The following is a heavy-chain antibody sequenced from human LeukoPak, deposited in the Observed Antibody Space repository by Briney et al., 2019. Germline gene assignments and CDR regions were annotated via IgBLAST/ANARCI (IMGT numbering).Heavy chain of an antibody. CDR2: INHSGST. CDR3: ARVYSGYDWFWFDP. CDR1: GGSFSGYY. V-gene: IGHV4-34*01. J-gene: IGHJ5*02. D-gene: IGHD5-12*01. Sequence: SETLSLTCAVYGGSFSGYYWSWIRQPPGKGLEWIGEINHSGSTNYNPSLKSRVTISVDTSKNQFSLKLSSVTAADTAVYYCARVYSGYDWFWFDPWGQGTLVTVSS.